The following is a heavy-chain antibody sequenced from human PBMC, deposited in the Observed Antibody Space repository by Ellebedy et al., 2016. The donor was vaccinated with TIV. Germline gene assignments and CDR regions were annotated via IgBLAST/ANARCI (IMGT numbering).Heavy chain of an antibody. J-gene: IGHJ4*02. CDR2: ISAYNGNT. CDR3: AKERGTMVRGVITHFDY. D-gene: IGHD3-10*01. CDR1: GYTFTSYG. Sequence: ASVKVSXXASGYTFTSYGISWVRQAPGQGLEWMGWISAYNGNTNYAQKLQGRVTMTTDTSTSTAYMELRSLRSDDTAVYYCAKERGTMVRGVITHFDYWGQGTLVTVSS. V-gene: IGHV1-18*01.